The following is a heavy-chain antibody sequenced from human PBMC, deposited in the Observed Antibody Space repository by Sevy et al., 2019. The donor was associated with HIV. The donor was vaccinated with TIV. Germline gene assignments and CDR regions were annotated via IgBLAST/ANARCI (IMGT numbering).Heavy chain of an antibody. CDR3: TTYDFWTSFDY. D-gene: IGHD3-3*01. J-gene: IGHJ4*02. V-gene: IGHV3-15*01. CDR2: IKSKTDGGTT. CDR1: GFTFSNAC. Sequence: GGSLRLSCAASGFTFSNACMSWVRQAPGKGLEWVGRIKSKTDGGTTDYAAPVKGRFTISRDDSKNTLYLQMNSLKTADTAVYYCTTYDFWTSFDYGGQGTLVTVSS.